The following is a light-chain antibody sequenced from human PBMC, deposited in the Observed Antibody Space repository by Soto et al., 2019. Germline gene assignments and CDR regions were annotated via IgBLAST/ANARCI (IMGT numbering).Light chain of an antibody. J-gene: IGLJ1*01. CDR2: DVS. CDR1: SSDVGGYNY. Sequence: QSALTQPRSVSGSPGQSVTISCTGTSSDVGGYNYVSWYQQHPGKAPKLMIYDVSKRPSGVPDRFSGSKSGNTASLTISGLQAEDEAAYYCCSYAGSFWVFGTGTKLTVL. V-gene: IGLV2-11*01. CDR3: CSYAGSFWV.